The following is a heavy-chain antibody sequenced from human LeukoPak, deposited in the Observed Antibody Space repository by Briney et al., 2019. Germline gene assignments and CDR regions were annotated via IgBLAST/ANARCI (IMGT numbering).Heavy chain of an antibody. D-gene: IGHD4-17*01. Sequence: GASVKVSCKASGGTFSSYAISWVRQAPGQGLEWMGGIIPIFGTANYAQTFQGRVTITADESTSTAYMELSSLRSEDTAVYYCASDMTTVTLFDYWGQGTLVTVSS. V-gene: IGHV1-69*01. CDR1: GGTFSSYA. CDR2: IIPIFGTA. J-gene: IGHJ4*02. CDR3: ASDMTTVTLFDY.